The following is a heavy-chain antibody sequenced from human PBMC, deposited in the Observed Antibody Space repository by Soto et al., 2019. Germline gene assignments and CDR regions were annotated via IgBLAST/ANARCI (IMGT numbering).Heavy chain of an antibody. CDR2: INHSGST. CDR3: ARGEDIVVVPAATYFDY. J-gene: IGHJ4*02. Sequence: SETLSLTCAVYGGSFSGYYWSWIRQPPGKGLEWIGEINHSGSTNYNPSLKSRVTISVATSKNQFSLKLSSVTATDPPVYYCARGEDIVVVPAATYFDYWGQGTLVPVSS. V-gene: IGHV4-34*01. D-gene: IGHD2-2*01. CDR1: GGSFSGYY.